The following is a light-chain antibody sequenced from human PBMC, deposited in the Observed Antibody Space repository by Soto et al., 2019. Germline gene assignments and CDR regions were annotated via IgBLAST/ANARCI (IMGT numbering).Light chain of an antibody. CDR2: DAS. V-gene: IGKV3-20*01. CDR1: QSVSSSY. CDR3: QQHGSSSPT. Sequence: EIVLTQSPGTLSLSPGERATLSCRASQSVSSSYLAWYQQKPGQAPRLLIYDASGRATGIPDRFSGSGSGTDFTLTISRLEPEDFAVYYCQQHGSSSPTFGQGTKLEIK. J-gene: IGKJ2*01.